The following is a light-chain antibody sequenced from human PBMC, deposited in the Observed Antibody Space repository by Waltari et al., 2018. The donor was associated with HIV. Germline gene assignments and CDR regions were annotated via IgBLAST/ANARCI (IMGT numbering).Light chain of an antibody. CDR3: QAWGTSNVV. J-gene: IGLJ2*01. Sequence: SHELTQPPSVSVSPGETASITCSGDELGSRYVSWYQQKPGQSPLLVIYQDTKRPSGIPERFSGASSGNTGTLTISGTQTMDEADYYCQAWGTSNVVFGGGTKLTVL. CDR1: ELGSRY. V-gene: IGLV3-1*01. CDR2: QDT.